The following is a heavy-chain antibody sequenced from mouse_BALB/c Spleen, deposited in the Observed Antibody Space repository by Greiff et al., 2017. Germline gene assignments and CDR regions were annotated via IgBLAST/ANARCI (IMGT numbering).Heavy chain of an antibody. J-gene: IGHJ3*01. CDR2: ISSGGSYT. CDR3: ARDDGYYEFAY. V-gene: IGHV5-9-4*01. D-gene: IGHD2-3*01. Sequence: EVQRVESGGGLVKPGGSLKLSCAASGFTFSSYAMSWVRQSPENRLEWVAEISSGGSYTYYPDTVTGRFTISRDNAKNTLYLEMSSLRSEDTAMYYCARDDGYYEFAYWGQGTLVTVSA. CDR1: GFTFSSYA.